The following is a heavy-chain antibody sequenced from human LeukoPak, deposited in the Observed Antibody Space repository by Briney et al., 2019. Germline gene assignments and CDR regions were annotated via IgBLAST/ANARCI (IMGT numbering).Heavy chain of an antibody. D-gene: IGHD2-15*01. CDR3: AREGSRRLYMDV. Sequence: SETLSLTCTVSGYSISSGFYWGWIRQPPGKGLEWIGNVYHGGSSYYNPSLKSRVTISVDTSKNQFSLRLTSLTAADTAVYYCAREGSRRLYMDVWGRGTTITVSS. CDR2: VYHGGSS. J-gene: IGHJ6*03. V-gene: IGHV4-38-2*02. CDR1: GYSISSGFY.